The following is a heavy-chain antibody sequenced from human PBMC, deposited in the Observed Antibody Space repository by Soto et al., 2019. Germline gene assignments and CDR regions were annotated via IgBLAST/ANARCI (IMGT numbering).Heavy chain of an antibody. J-gene: IGHJ4*02. CDR2: ILYSGTT. D-gene: IGHD2-8*01. CDR1: GGSISSGDYY. CDR3: ARNGARDY. Sequence: QVQLQESGPGLVKPSQTLSLTCTVSGGSISSGDYYWSWIRQPPGKGLEWIGYILYSGTTNYNPSLESRLTISVDTSKNQFSLKLTSVTAAATAVYYCARNGARDYWGRGTLVTVSS. V-gene: IGHV4-30-4*01.